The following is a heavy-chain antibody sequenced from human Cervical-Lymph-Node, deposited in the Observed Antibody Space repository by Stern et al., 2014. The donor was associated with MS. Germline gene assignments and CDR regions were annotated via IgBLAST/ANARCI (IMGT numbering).Heavy chain of an antibody. D-gene: IGHD1-7*01. CDR3: ARVTGNYPATDVFYYGMDV. CDR1: GYSFITYW. Sequence: EVQLVQSGAEVKEPGESLKISCQGSGYSFITYWIGWVRQMPGKGLEWMGVIYPGDVDTTYSPYFEGQVTISADTSTNTAYPHRSSLKASDTAIYYCARVTGNYPATDVFYYGMDVWGQGTAVTVSS. V-gene: IGHV5-51*01. J-gene: IGHJ6*02. CDR2: IYPGDVDT.